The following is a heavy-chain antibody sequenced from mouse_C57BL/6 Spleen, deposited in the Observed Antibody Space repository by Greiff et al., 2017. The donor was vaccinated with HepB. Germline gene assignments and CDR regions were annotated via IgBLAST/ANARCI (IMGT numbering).Heavy chain of an antibody. D-gene: IGHD1-1*01. V-gene: IGHV1-55*01. CDR3: ARWVVATNYFDY. CDR2: IYPGSGST. Sequence: VQLQQPGAELVKPGASVKMSCKASGYTFTSYWITWVKQRPGQGLEWIGDIYPGSGSTNYNEKFKSKATLTVDTSSSTAYMQLSSLTSEDSAVYYCARWVVATNYFDYWGQGTTLTVSS. J-gene: IGHJ2*01. CDR1: GYTFTSYW.